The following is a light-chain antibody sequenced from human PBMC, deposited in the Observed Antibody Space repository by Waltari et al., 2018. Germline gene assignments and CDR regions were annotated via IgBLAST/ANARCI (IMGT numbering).Light chain of an antibody. CDR3: AAWDDSLNAWM. J-gene: IGLJ3*02. V-gene: IGLV1-44*01. CDR2: NNM. CDR1: SSNVVPNY. Sequence: QSVLNQPPSTSGTPGPRVTISCSGSSSNVVPNYLSWYQQPPGTAPTHLIYNNMRRPAGVPDRFSGSKSGTSASLASSVLQSEDEADYYCAAWDDSLNAWMFGGGTKLTVL.